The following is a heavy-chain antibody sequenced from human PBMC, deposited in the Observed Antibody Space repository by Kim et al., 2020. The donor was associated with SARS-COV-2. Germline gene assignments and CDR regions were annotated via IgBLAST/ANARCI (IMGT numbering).Heavy chain of an antibody. CDR2: ISSSSSYI. Sequence: GGSLRLSCAASGFTFSSYSMNWVRQAPGKGLEWVSSISSSSSYIYYADSVKGRFTISRDNAKNSLYLQMNSLRAEDTAVYFCARDLTPSYYDILTFSGMAVWGQGTTFTVS. V-gene: IGHV3-21*01. D-gene: IGHD3-9*01. CDR1: GFTFSSYS. CDR3: ARDLTPSYYDILTFSGMAV. J-gene: IGHJ6*02.